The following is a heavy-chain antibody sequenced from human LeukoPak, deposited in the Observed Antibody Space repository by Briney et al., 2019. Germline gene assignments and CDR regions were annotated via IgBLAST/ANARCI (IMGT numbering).Heavy chain of an antibody. J-gene: IGHJ4*02. V-gene: IGHV7-4-1*02. CDR3: AINFASDAYLIDY. CDR2: IDTHTGNP. D-gene: IGHD5-24*01. CDR1: GYTFNSYA. Sequence: SVKVSCKASGYTFNSYAMNWVRLVPGQAPEWIGWIDTHTGNPTYAQGFTGRFVFSSDTSVITAYIQLNNLKTEDPALYYCAINFASDAYLIDYWGQGTLVTVSS.